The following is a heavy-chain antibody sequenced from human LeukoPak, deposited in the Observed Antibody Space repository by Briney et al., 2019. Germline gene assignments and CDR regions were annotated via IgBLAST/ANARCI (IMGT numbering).Heavy chain of an antibody. CDR2: IFYCGST. CDR1: GGSISSYY. CDR3: ATNTIFGVVTKENYYYYMDV. J-gene: IGHJ6*03. D-gene: IGHD3-3*01. Sequence: SETLSLTCTVCGGSISSYYWSYIRPPPGKALEWMGYIFYCGSTNYNPALKSRVTISVDTSKNQVSLRLSSVTAADTAVYYCATNTIFGVVTKENYYYYMDVWGKGTTVTVSS. V-gene: IGHV4-59*08.